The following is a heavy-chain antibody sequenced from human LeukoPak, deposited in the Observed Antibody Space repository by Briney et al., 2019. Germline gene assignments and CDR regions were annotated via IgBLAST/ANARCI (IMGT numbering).Heavy chain of an antibody. D-gene: IGHD5-18*01. CDR3: AKGPNNVDTARAIDY. CDR2: ISGSGGST. V-gene: IGHV3-23*01. CDR1: GFTFSSYA. Sequence: GGSLRLSCAASGFTFSSYAMSWVRQAPGKGLEWVAAISGSGGSTYYADSVKGRFTISRDNSKNTLYLQMNSLRAEDAAVYYCAKGPNNVDTARAIDYWGQGTLVTVSS. J-gene: IGHJ4*02.